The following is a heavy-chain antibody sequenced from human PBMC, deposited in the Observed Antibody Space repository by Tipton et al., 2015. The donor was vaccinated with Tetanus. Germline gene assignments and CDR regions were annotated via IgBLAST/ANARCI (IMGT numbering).Heavy chain of an antibody. V-gene: IGHV4-61*01. D-gene: IGHD6-19*01. CDR2: ISYSGST. Sequence: TLSLTCTVSGGSVRSGSYYWNWIRQPPGKGLEWIGYISYSGSTNSNYSLKSRITISGDTSKNQFSLNLTSVTAADTAVYYCASLPKHWLAPRGAPWGQGTLVPVSS. CDR3: ASLPKHWLAPRGAP. CDR1: GGSVRSGSYY. J-gene: IGHJ5*02.